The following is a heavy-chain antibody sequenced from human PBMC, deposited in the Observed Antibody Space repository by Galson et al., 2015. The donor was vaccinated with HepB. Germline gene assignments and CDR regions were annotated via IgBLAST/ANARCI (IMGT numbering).Heavy chain of an antibody. CDR3: VRDQLVGATMWFDP. V-gene: IGHV3-11*06. J-gene: IGHJ5*02. D-gene: IGHD1-26*01. CDR1: GFRFSDYF. CDR2: IADDGTYT. Sequence: SLRLSCAASGFRFSDYFMSWIRQAPGKRLEWISFIADDGTYTDYADSVRGRFTISRDSAKNAMYLQMSSLRTDDTAVYYCVRDQLVGATMWFDPWGQGTQVTVSS.